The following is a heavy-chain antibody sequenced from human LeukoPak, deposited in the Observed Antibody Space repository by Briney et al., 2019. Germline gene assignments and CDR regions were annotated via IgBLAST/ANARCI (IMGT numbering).Heavy chain of an antibody. Sequence: GGSLRLSCAASGITFSGYSMNWIRQAPGKGLEWVSAISGSGGSTYYADSVKGRFTISRDNSKNTLYLQMNSLRAEDTAVYYCAKRESSSWTRFGGIDPWGQGTLVTVSS. CDR3: AKRESSSWTRFGGIDP. V-gene: IGHV3-23*01. D-gene: IGHD6-13*01. J-gene: IGHJ5*02. CDR1: GITFSGYS. CDR2: ISGSGGST.